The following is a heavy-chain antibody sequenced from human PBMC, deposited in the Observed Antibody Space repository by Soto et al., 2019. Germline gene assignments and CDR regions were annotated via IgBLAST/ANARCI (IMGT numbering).Heavy chain of an antibody. CDR3: ARQYDTAHCGGDCYHDAFDI. J-gene: IGHJ3*02. CDR1: GGSISSSSYY. CDR2: IYYSGST. V-gene: IGHV4-39*01. D-gene: IGHD2-21*02. Sequence: SETLSLTCTVSGGSISSSSYYWGWIRQPPGKGLEWIGSIYYSGSTYYNPSLKSRVTISVDTSKNQFSLKLSSVTAADTAVYYCARQYDTAHCGGDCYHDAFDIWGQGTMVTVAS.